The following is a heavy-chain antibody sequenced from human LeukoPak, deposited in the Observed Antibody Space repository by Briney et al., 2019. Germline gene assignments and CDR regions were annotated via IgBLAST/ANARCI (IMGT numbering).Heavy chain of an antibody. V-gene: IGHV3-11*01. CDR2: ISSSGSTI. D-gene: IGHD2-2*01. Sequence: ETAGSLRLSCAASGFTFSDYYMSWIRQAPGKGLEWVSYISSSGSTIYYADSVKGRFTISRDNAKNSLYLQMNSLRAEDTAVYYCARDGGGEVPAAVYYYYGMDVWGQGTTFTVSS. CDR1: GFTFSDYY. J-gene: IGHJ6*02. CDR3: ARDGGGEVPAAVYYYYGMDV.